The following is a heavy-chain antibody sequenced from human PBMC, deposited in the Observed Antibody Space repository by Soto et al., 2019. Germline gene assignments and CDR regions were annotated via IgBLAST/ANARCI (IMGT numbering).Heavy chain of an antibody. CDR1: GGSFSGYY. CDR2: INHSGST. D-gene: IGHD3-10*01. J-gene: IGHJ5*02. CDR3: ARVMVRGPSRP. Sequence: PSETLSLTCAVYGGSFSGYYWSWIRQPPGKGLEWIGEINHSGSTNYNPSLKSRVTISVDTSKNQFSLKLSSVTAADTAVYYCARVMVRGPSRPWGQGTLVTVSS. V-gene: IGHV4-34*01.